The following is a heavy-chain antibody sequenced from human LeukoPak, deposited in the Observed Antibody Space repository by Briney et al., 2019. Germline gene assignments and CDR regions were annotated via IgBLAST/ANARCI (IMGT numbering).Heavy chain of an antibody. V-gene: IGHV3-33*01. J-gene: IGHJ4*02. CDR3: ARPLNGGILTGLYDY. CDR1: GFTFSSYG. Sequence: GGSLRLSCAASGFTFSSYGMHWVRQAPGKGLEWVAVIWYDGSNKYYADSVKGRFTISRDNSKNTLYPQMNSLRAEDTAVYYCARPLNGGILTGLYDYWGQGTLVTVSS. CDR2: IWYDGSNK. D-gene: IGHD3-9*01.